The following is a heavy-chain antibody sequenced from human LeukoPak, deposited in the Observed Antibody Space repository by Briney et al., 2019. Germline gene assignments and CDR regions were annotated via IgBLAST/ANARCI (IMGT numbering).Heavy chain of an antibody. CDR1: GLTFSSYW. D-gene: IGHD3-22*01. Sequence: GSLRLSCAASGLTFSSYWMHWVLQAPGRGLVWVSRINSDGSSTSYADSVKGRFTISRDNAKNTLYPQMNRLRAEDTAVYYCARPYSSGYYSEYFQHWGQGTLVTVSS. J-gene: IGHJ1*01. CDR3: ARPYSSGYYSEYFQH. CDR2: INSDGSST. V-gene: IGHV3-74*01.